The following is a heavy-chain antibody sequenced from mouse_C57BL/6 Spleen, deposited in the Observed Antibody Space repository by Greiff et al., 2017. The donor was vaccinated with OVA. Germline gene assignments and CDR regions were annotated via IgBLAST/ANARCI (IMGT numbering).Heavy chain of an antibody. Sequence: EVQLQQSGPGMVKPSQSLSLTCTVTGYSITSGYDWHWIRHFPGNKLEWMGYISYSGSTNYNPSLKSRISITHDTSKNHFFLKLNSVTTEDTATYYCAREEGRSSYSWFAYWGQGTLVTVSA. CDR1: GYSITSGYD. CDR2: ISYSGST. V-gene: IGHV3-1*01. J-gene: IGHJ3*01. D-gene: IGHD1-1*01. CDR3: AREEGRSSYSWFAY.